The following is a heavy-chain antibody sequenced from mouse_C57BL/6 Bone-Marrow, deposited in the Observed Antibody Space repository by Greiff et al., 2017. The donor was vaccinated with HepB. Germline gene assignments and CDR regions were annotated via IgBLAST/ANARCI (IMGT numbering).Heavy chain of an antibody. D-gene: IGHD4-1*01. Sequence: EVQLVESGGGLVKPGGSLKLSCAASGFTFSSYAMSWVRQTPEKRLEWVATISDGGSYTYYPDNVKGRFTISRDNAKNNLYLQMSHLKSEDTAMYYCAPNWDEIAYWGQGTLVTVSA. CDR1: GFTFSSYA. CDR3: APNWDEIAY. CDR2: ISDGGSYT. J-gene: IGHJ3*01. V-gene: IGHV5-4*01.